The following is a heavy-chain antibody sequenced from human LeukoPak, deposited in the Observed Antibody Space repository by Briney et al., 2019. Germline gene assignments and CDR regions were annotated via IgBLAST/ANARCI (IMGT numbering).Heavy chain of an antibody. D-gene: IGHD1-1*01. V-gene: IGHV3-23*01. CDR3: AKYNWNGGRVLDI. CDR2: ISGSGGST. Sequence: GGSLRLSCAASGFTFSSYAMSWVRQAPGKGLEWVSAISGSGGSTYYADSVKGRFTISRDNSKNTLYLQMNSLRAEDTAVFYCAKYNWNGGRVLDIWGQGTMVTVSS. CDR1: GFTFSSYA. J-gene: IGHJ3*02.